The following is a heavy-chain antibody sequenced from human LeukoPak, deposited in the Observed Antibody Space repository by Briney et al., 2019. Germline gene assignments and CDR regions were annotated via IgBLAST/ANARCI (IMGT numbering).Heavy chain of an antibody. Sequence: GGSLRLSCTASGFTFGDYAMSWVRQAPGKGLEWVSAISGSGGNTYYADSVKGRFTISRDNSKNTLYLQMNSLRAEDTAAYCCAKDNRYCSSPNCYFDYWGQGTLVTVSS. CDR3: AKDNRYCSSPNCYFDY. CDR1: GFTFGDYA. V-gene: IGHV3-23*01. CDR2: ISGSGGNT. J-gene: IGHJ4*02. D-gene: IGHD2-2*01.